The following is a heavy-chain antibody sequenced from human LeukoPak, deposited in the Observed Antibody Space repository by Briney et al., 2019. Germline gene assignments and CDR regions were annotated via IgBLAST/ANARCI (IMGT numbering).Heavy chain of an antibody. J-gene: IGHJ1*01. Sequence: GGSLRLSCAASGFTFSTYGMHWVRRAPGKGLKWLAVIWSDGSNKYYADSVKGRFPISRDNSKNTLYLQMHSLRAEDTAVYYCARCRDSVSYNLLGYWGQGSLVTVSS. CDR3: ARCRDSVSYNLLGY. CDR2: IWSDGSNK. V-gene: IGHV3-33*01. D-gene: IGHD1-26*01. CDR1: GFTFSTYG.